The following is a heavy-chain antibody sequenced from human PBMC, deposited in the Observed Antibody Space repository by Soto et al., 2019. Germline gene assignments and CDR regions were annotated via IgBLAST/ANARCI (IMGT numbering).Heavy chain of an antibody. CDR2: MFYSGNT. V-gene: IGHV4-39*07. J-gene: IGHJ4*02. CDR3: GRVDDY. CDR1: GGSISSSSYY. Sequence: PSETLSLTCTVSGGSISSSSYYWAWIRQPPGKGLEWIGSMFYSGNTYYNPSLKSRVTMSVDTSKNQFSLHVSSVTAADTAVYYCGRVDDYWGQGTQVTVSS.